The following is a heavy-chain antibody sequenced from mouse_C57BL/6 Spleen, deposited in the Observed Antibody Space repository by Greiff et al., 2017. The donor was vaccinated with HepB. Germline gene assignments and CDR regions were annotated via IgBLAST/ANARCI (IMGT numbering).Heavy chain of an antibody. Sequence: VKLQESGPELVKPGASVKLSCKASGYTFTSYDINWVKQRPGQGLEWIGWIYPRDGSTKYNEKFKGKATLTVDTSSSTAYMELHSLTSEDSAVYFCARLITTAYYYAMDYWGQGTSVTVSS. CDR1: GYTFTSYD. CDR2: IYPRDGST. D-gene: IGHD2-4*01. J-gene: IGHJ4*01. V-gene: IGHV1-85*01. CDR3: ARLITTAYYYAMDY.